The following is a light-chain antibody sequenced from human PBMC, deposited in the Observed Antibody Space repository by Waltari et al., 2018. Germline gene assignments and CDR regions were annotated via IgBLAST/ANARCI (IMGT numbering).Light chain of an antibody. V-gene: IGKV3-20*01. CDR1: QRISGSY. Sequence: EIVLTQSPGTLSLSPGERATLPCRASQRISGSYLAWYQHKPGQAPRLLIYGASSRATGIPDRFSGSGSGTDFTLTINRLEPEDFAVYYCQQYAGSPETFGQGTKVEIK. CDR3: QQYAGSPET. J-gene: IGKJ1*01. CDR2: GAS.